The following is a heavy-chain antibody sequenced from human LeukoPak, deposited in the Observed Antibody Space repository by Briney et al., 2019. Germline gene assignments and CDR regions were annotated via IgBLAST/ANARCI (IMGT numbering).Heavy chain of an antibody. Sequence: PSETLSLTCTVSGGSISSHYGSWIRQPPGKGLEWIGYIYYTGDINYNPSLKSRVTISVDTSKNQFSLKLSSVTAADTAVYYCARLTHPQLVTFWFDPWGQGTLVTVSS. J-gene: IGHJ5*02. V-gene: IGHV4-59*08. CDR1: GGSISSHY. D-gene: IGHD6-13*01. CDR3: ARLTHPQLVTFWFDP. CDR2: IYYTGDI.